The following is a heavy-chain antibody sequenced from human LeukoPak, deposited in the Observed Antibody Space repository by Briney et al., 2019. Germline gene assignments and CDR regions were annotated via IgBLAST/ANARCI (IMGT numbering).Heavy chain of an antibody. D-gene: IGHD4-23*01. J-gene: IGHJ6*03. CDR2: IYPADSDA. CDR3: ARHNYGGIETGDFYYYMDV. CDR1: GYSFTTYW. V-gene: IGHV5-51*01. Sequence: GESLKISCKGSGYSFTTYWIGGVRQMPGKGLEWMGVIYPADSDAEYSPSFQGQVTISADKSISTAYLQWSSLKASETAIYYCARHNYGGIETGDFYYYMDVWGKGTTVTVSS.